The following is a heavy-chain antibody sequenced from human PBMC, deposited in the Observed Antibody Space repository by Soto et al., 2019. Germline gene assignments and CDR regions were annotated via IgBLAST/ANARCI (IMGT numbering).Heavy chain of an antibody. D-gene: IGHD6-13*01. V-gene: IGHV3-15*01. CDR1: GCNFSDYY. CDR2: IKSKTDGGTT. Sequence: PVGSLRLSYAASGCNFSDYYISWIRQAPGKGLEWVGRIKSKTDGGTTDYAAPVKGRFTISRDDSKNTLYLQMNSLKTEDTAVYYCTTDLRPAYSSSWYASWFDPWGQGTLVTVS. CDR3: TTDLRPAYSSSWYASWFDP. J-gene: IGHJ5*02.